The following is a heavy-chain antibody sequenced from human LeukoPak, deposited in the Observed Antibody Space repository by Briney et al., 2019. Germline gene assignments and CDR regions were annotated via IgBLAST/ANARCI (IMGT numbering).Heavy chain of an antibody. CDR1: GFTFSSYA. Sequence: GGSLRLSCAASGFTFSSYAMHWVRQAPGKGLEWVAVISDDGTRKYYADSVKGRFTISGDNSKNTLFLQMNTLRPEDTAVYYCAREGGNYAFDMWGQGTMVTVSS. J-gene: IGHJ3*02. V-gene: IGHV3-30*04. D-gene: IGHD4-11*01. CDR2: ISDDGTRK. CDR3: AREGGNYAFDM.